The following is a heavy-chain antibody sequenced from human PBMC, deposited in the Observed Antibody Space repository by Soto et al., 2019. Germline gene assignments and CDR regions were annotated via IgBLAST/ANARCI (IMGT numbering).Heavy chain of an antibody. CDR2: VYYSGGA. J-gene: IGHJ4*02. CDR1: GVSIHNSHSF. D-gene: IGHD2-15*01. V-gene: IGHV4-39*01. CDR3: GRVVEAATRHTDFDS. Sequence: PSETLSLTCTVSGVSIHNSHSFWGWIRQPPGKGLEFIGTVYYSGGAHYNSSLKSRVTISVDTANNQVSLRMRSLTAADTAVYYCGRVVEAATRHTDFDSWGQGIVVTVSS.